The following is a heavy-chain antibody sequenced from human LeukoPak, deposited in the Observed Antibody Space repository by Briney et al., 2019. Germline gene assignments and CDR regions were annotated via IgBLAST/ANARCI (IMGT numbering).Heavy chain of an antibody. CDR3: ARGGLDSNGYWTAFDI. D-gene: IGHD3-22*01. Sequence: PSETLSLTCAVSGGSISTYYWSWIRQPPGKGLEWTGYIHYSGSTNYNPSLKSRVTILVDTSKNQFSLRLSSETAADTAVYYCARGGLDSNGYWTAFDIWGQGTMVTVSS. J-gene: IGHJ3*02. CDR1: GGSISTYY. CDR2: IHYSGST. V-gene: IGHV4-59*01.